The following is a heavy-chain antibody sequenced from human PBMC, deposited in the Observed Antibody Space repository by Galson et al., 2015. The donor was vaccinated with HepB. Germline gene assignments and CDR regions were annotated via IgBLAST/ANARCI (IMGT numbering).Heavy chain of an antibody. Sequence: SLRLSCAASGYVFRSYWAHWVRQFPGTGVVWVARINSDGSSSRYADAVRGRFTISRDNAKSTLYLQMNSLRVDDTAVYFCTRGTADNFDNWGQGTLVSVSS. V-gene: IGHV3-74*01. CDR1: GYVFRSYW. J-gene: IGHJ4*02. D-gene: IGHD5-24*01. CDR3: TRGTADNFDN. CDR2: INSDGSSS.